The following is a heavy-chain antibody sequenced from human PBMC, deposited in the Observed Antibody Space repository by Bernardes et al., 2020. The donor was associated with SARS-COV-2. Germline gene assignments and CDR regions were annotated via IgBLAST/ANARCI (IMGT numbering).Heavy chain of an antibody. CDR2: ISRSDRRGDSSE. CDR3: AREDINTNSFDY. J-gene: IGHJ4*02. V-gene: IGHV3-11*01. D-gene: IGHD3-22*01. Sequence: GGSLRLSCAASGFSFSDYYMSWIRQTPGKGLEWVAFISRSDRRGDSSESYAVSVKGRFTISRDNAKNSLFLQMNSLRAADTAVYYCAREDINTNSFDYWGQGTPVTVSS. CDR1: GFSFSDYY.